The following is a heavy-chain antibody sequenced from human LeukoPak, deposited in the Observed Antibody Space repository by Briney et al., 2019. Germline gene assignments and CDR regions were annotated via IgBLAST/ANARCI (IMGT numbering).Heavy chain of an antibody. D-gene: IGHD3-10*01. CDR1: GGSISSSSYY. V-gene: IGHV4-39*07. J-gene: IGHJ4*02. Sequence: PSETLFLTCTVSGGSISSSSYYWGWIRQPPGKGLEWIGNIYYSGSTYYNPSLKSRVTISVDTSKNQFSLKLSSVTAADTAVYYCARSGYYGSGSSSNWGQGTLVTVSS. CDR2: IYYSGST. CDR3: ARSGYYGSGSSSN.